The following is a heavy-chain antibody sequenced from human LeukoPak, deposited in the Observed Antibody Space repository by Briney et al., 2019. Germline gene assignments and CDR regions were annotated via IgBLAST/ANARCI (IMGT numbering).Heavy chain of an antibody. CDR2: IYYSGST. D-gene: IGHD1-26*01. CDR1: GGSISSDDYY. CDR3: ARLSGSYYPDY. J-gene: IGHJ4*02. V-gene: IGHV4-30-4*08. Sequence: SQTLSLTCTVSGGSISSDDYYWSWIRQPPGKGLEWIGYIYYSGSTYYNPSLKSRVTISVDMSKNQFSLKLSSVTAADTAVYYCARLSGSYYPDYWGQGTLVAVSS.